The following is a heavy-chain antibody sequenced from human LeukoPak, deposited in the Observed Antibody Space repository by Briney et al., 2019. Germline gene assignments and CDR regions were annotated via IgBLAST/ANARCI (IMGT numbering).Heavy chain of an antibody. V-gene: IGHV3-21*01. J-gene: IGHJ4*02. D-gene: IGHD4-17*01. CDR2: ISSSSSSYI. CDR1: GFTFSSYS. Sequence: GGSLRLSCAASGFTFSSYSMNWVRQAPGKGLEWVSSISSSSSSYIYYADSVKGRFTISRDNAKNSLYLRMNSLRAEDTAVYYCARSMTTVTTFDYWGQGTLVTVSS. CDR3: ARSMTTVTTFDY.